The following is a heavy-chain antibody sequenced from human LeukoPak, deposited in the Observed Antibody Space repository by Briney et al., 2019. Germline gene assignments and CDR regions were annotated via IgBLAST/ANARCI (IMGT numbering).Heavy chain of an antibody. V-gene: IGHV4-34*01. D-gene: IGHD3-9*01. CDR1: GGSFSGYY. Sequence: PSETLSLTCAVYGGSFSGYYWSWIRQPPGKGLEWIGEVNHSGSATYNPSLKSRLTISVDTSKNQFSLNLSSVTASDTAVYYCARVRYFDWVVKYCDQWGQGTLVTVSS. CDR2: VNHSGSA. CDR3: ARVRYFDWVVKYCDQ. J-gene: IGHJ4*02.